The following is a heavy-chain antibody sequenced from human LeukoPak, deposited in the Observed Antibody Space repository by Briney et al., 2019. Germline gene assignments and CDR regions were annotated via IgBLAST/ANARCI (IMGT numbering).Heavy chain of an antibody. Sequence: GGSLRLYCAASGFTFSDYYMSWIRQAPGKGLEWVSYISSSGSTIYYADSVKGRFTISRDNAKNSLYLQMNSLRAEDTAVYYCARDPVRDYVWGSYRPDYYFDYWGQGTLVTVSS. CDR3: ARDPVRDYVWGSYRPDYYFDY. J-gene: IGHJ4*02. D-gene: IGHD3-16*02. V-gene: IGHV3-11*01. CDR2: ISSSGSTI. CDR1: GFTFSDYY.